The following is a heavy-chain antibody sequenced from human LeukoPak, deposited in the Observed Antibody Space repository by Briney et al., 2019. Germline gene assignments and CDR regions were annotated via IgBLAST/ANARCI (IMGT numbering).Heavy chain of an antibody. J-gene: IGHJ5*02. CDR1: GFTVSSNY. CDR2: IYSGGTT. D-gene: IGHD3-9*01. CDR3: ARVHTSAQPYRYYDILTGYHP. Sequence: GGSLRLSCAASGFTVSSNYMTWVRQAPGKGTEWASIIYSGGTTYYADSVKGRFTISRDSSKNTLYLQMSSLRAEDTAVYYCARVHTSAQPYRYYDILTGYHPWGQGTLVSVSS. V-gene: IGHV3-53*01.